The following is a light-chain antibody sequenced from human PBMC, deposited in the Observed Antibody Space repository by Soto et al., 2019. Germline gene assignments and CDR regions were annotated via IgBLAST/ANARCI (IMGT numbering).Light chain of an antibody. CDR1: QSLLHSNGYNY. V-gene: IGKV2-28*01. J-gene: IGKJ1*01. Sequence: SISCRSSQSLLHSNGYNYLDWYLQKPGQSPQLLIYLGSNRASGVPDRFSGSGSGTDFTLKISRVEAEDVGVYYCMQALQTPTFGQGTKVDIK. CDR3: MQALQTPT. CDR2: LGS.